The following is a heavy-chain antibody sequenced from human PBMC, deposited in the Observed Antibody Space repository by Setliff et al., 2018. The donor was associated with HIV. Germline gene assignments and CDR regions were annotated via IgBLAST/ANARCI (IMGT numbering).Heavy chain of an antibody. V-gene: IGHV4-4*07. Sequence: ETLSLTCTVSDSGTYYWSWIRQPAGKGLEWIGRVSSRGDTNYNPSLKSRVTMSVDTSKNQFPLKLTSVTASDTAVYYCARAAAGNTGPFDLWGQGSPVTV. J-gene: IGHJ4*02. CDR3: ARAAAGNTGPFDL. CDR1: DSGTYY. D-gene: IGHD4-17*01. CDR2: VSSRGDT.